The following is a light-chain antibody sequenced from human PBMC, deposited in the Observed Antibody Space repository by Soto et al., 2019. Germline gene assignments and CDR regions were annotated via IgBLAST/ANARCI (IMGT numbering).Light chain of an antibody. CDR1: QSIAFY. V-gene: IGKV1-39*01. CDR3: QQSYSSPT. CDR2: SAS. Sequence: DIQMTQSPSSLSASVGDRVTITCRASQSIAFYLNRYQLTPGEAPKLLIHSASSLQSGVPSRFSGSRSGTDFTLTISSLQPEDFATYYCQQSYSSPTFGQGTRLEI. J-gene: IGKJ5*01.